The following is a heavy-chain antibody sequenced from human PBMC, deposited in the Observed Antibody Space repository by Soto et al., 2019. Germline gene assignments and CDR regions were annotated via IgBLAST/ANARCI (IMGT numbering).Heavy chain of an antibody. V-gene: IGHV3-13*05. D-gene: IGHD2-2*02. J-gene: IGHJ6*02. CDR2: IGAARDP. CDR3: ARAYTGRLPRRADYYYSMDV. CDR1: GFTFSNFD. Sequence: GGSLRLSCAPSGFTFSNFDMHWVRQVPGKDLEWVSAIGAARDPYYLGSVKGRFTISRENAKNSVYLQMNDLRAGVLAVYYCARAYTGRLPRRADYYYSMDVWGQGTTVTVSS.